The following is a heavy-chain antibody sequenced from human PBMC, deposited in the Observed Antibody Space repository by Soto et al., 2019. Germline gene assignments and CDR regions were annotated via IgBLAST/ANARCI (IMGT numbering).Heavy chain of an antibody. V-gene: IGHV3-23*01. CDR2: LNGGGSNT. Sequence: EGQVLQSGGGLVQPGGSLRLSCTGSGFIFSSYAMSWVRQAPGKGLEWISGLNGGGSNTLYADSVKGRFTISRDNFKNTLYRQMNSLRAEDTAVYYCAKDKDGVITRSHFDYWGQGNLVTVSS. CDR3: AKDKDGVITRSHFDY. D-gene: IGHD3-22*01. CDR1: GFIFSSYA. J-gene: IGHJ4*02.